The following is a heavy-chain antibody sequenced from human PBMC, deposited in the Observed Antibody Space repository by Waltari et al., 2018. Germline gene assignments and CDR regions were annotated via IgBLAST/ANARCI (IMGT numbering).Heavy chain of an antibody. Sequence: QVQLQESGPGPVKSSETLSLTCAVSGGSINNYYWAWIRKPPGKGLEWIASVYFTGSANYRPPLKSRVSVSVDTSKNQFSLRLHSVTPADTAVYYCARVYGHYELLASSYSPYYYYYMDVWGKGTAVTVS. CDR2: VYFTGSA. CDR3: ARVYGHYELLASSYSPYYYYYMDV. J-gene: IGHJ6*03. D-gene: IGHD3-9*01. V-gene: IGHV4-59*01. CDR1: GGSINNYY.